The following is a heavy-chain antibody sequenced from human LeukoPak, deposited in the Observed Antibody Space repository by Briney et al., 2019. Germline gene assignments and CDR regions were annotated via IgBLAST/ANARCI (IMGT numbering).Heavy chain of an antibody. CDR3: ARDQGSGWSLDY. Sequence: GGSLRLSCAASGFTFSSYWMHWVRQAPGQGLVWVSRINSDGSNTVYADSVKGRFTISRDNAKNTLYLQMNSLRVEDTAVYYCARDQGSGWSLDYWGQGTLVIVSS. CDR1: GFTFSSYW. J-gene: IGHJ4*02. D-gene: IGHD6-19*01. CDR2: INSDGSNT. V-gene: IGHV3-74*01.